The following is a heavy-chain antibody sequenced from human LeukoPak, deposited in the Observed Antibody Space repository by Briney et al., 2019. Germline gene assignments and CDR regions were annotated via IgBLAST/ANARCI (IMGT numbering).Heavy chain of an antibody. V-gene: IGHV4-61*02. Sequence: SETLSLTCSVSGGSISSGSYYWRWLRQPAGQGLQWIGRIYTSGSTNHNPSLKSRVTISVDTSKNQFSLKLSSVTAADTALYFCARDSLLPSAMGYYYMDVWGKGTTVTVSS. D-gene: IGHD2-2*01. J-gene: IGHJ6*03. CDR2: IYTSGST. CDR3: ARDSLLPSAMGYYYMDV. CDR1: GGSISSGSYY.